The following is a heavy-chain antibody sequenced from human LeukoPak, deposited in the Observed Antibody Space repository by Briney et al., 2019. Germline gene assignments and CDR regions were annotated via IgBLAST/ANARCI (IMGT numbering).Heavy chain of an antibody. V-gene: IGHV3-23*01. Sequence: GGSLRLSCAASGFTFSSYAMSWVRQAPGKGLEWVSAIGGSDGSTYYADSVKGRFTISRDNSKNTLYLQMNSLRAEDTAVYYCARGTNYYDSSGYLNYWGQGTLVTVSS. CDR1: GFTFSSYA. D-gene: IGHD3-22*01. CDR2: IGGSDGST. J-gene: IGHJ4*02. CDR3: ARGTNYYDSSGYLNY.